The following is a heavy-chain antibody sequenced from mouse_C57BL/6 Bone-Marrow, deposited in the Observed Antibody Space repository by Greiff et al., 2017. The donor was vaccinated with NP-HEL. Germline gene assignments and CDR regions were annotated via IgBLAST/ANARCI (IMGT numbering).Heavy chain of an antibody. CDR1: GYTFTSYW. D-gene: IGHD1-1*01. V-gene: IGHV1-69*01. CDR2: IDPSDSYT. J-gene: IGHJ3*01. CDR3: ARCCYYVGFAY. Sequence: QVQLQQPGAELVMPGASVKLSCKASGYTFTSYWMHWVKQRPGQGLEWIGEIDPSDSYTNYNQKFKGKSTLTVDKSSSTAYMQLSSLTSEDSAVYYCARCCYYVGFAYWGQGTLVTVSA.